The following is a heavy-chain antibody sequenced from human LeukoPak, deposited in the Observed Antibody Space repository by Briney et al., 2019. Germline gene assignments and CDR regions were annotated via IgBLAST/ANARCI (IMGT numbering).Heavy chain of an antibody. CDR3: ARVRGTHPYYFDY. J-gene: IGHJ4*02. CDR1: GFTFSSYS. V-gene: IGHV3-48*04. D-gene: IGHD1-7*01. Sequence: PGGSLRLSCAASGFTFSSYSMNWVRQAPGKGLEWVSYISSSSSTIYYADSVKGRFTISRDNAKNSLYLQMNSPRAEDTAVYYCARVRGTHPYYFDYWGQGTLVTVSS. CDR2: ISSSSSTI.